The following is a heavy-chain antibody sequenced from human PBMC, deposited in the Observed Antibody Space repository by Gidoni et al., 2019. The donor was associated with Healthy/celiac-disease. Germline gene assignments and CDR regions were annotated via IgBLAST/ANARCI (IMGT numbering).Heavy chain of an antibody. J-gene: IGHJ5*02. CDR2: INHSGST. CDR1: GGSFSGYY. V-gene: IGHV4-34*01. Sequence: QVQLQQWGAGLLKPSETLSLTCAVYGGSFSGYYWSWIRQPPGKGLEWIGEINHSGSTNYNPSLKSRVTISVDTSKNQFSLKLSSVTAADTAVYYCARVGDYGDYGQDPWGQGTLVTVSS. CDR3: ARVGDYGDYGQDP. D-gene: IGHD4-17*01.